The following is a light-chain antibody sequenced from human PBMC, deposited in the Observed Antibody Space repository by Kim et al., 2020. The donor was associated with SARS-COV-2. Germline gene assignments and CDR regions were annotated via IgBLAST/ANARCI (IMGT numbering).Light chain of an antibody. J-gene: IGLJ2*01. CDR2: DVT. V-gene: IGLV2-14*01. CDR1: SSDVGGYSY. CDR3: SSYTGRNTVL. Sequence: QSALTQPASVSGFPGHSVTISCTGTSSDVGGYSYVSWYQQHPGKVPKLLIYDVTERPSGVSNRFSASKSGNTASLTISGLQADDEADYYCSSYTGRNTVLFGGGTQLTVL.